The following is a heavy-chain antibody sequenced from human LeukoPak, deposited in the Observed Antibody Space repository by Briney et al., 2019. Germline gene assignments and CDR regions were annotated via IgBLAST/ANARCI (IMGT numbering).Heavy chain of an antibody. Sequence: GESLKISCKGSGYSFPIYWIAWVRQMPGKGLEWMGIIYPGDSDTRYSPSFQGQITISADKSISTAYLQWSSLKASDTAMYYCASLYDSSGYFYFDYWGQGTLVTVSS. CDR1: GYSFPIYW. CDR2: IYPGDSDT. J-gene: IGHJ4*02. D-gene: IGHD3-22*01. CDR3: ASLYDSSGYFYFDY. V-gene: IGHV5-51*01.